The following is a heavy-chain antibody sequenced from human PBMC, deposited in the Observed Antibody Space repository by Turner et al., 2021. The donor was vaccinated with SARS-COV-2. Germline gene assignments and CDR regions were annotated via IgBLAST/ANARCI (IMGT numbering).Heavy chain of an antibody. CDR1: GFTFSSYW. Sequence: EVQLVESGGGLVQPGGSLRLSCAASGFTFSSYWMSWVRQAPGKVLEWVANIKQDRSEKYYVDSVNGRVTISRDNAKNSLYLQMNSLRAEDTAVYYCARDHYDFLSGYLDYWGQGTLVTVSS. J-gene: IGHJ4*02. D-gene: IGHD3-3*01. CDR3: ARDHYDFLSGYLDY. V-gene: IGHV3-7*01. CDR2: IKQDRSEK.